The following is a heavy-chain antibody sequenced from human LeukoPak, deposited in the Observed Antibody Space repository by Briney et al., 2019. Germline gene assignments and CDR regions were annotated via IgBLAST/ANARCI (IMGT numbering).Heavy chain of an antibody. Sequence: GGSLRLSCAASGFTYSSHAMSWARQAPGKGLEWVSVISGSGGNTYYADSVKGRFTISRDNSKDTLFLQMNSPRAEDTAVYYCAKVTSWSFTWGQGTLVTVSS. V-gene: IGHV3-23*01. J-gene: IGHJ5*02. D-gene: IGHD2-2*01. CDR1: GFTYSSHA. CDR2: ISGSGGNT. CDR3: AKVTSWSFT.